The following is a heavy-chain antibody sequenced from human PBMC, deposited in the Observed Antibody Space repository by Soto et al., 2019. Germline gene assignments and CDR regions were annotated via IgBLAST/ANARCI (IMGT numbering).Heavy chain of an antibody. CDR2: INDSGNI. D-gene: IGHD3-10*01. Sequence: QVQLQQWGAGLLKPSETLSLTCAVYGGSFSGYQWSWIRQTPGKGLEWIGEINDSGNINYNPSLKSRVTILVDTAKKQISLKLSSVTAADTAAYYCARGFIVWFGELSPRGGYYYYMDVWGKGTTVTVSS. CDR3: ARGFIVWFGELSPRGGYYYYMDV. CDR1: GGSFSGYQ. V-gene: IGHV4-34*01. J-gene: IGHJ6*03.